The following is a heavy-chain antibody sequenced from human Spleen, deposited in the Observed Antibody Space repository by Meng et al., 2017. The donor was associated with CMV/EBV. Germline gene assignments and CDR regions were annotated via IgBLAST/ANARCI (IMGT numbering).Heavy chain of an antibody. CDR3: ARVKYYEFWSGYYPLLDASDI. V-gene: IGHV4-59*12. J-gene: IGHJ3*02. Sequence: SETLSLTCTVSGGSISSYYWSWIRQPPGKGLEWLGYISNSGRTNYNPSLESRVTISLDTSKNRFSLQLTSVTAADTAVYYCARVKYYEFWSGYYPLLDASDIWGQGRRVTVSS. D-gene: IGHD3-3*01. CDR1: GGSISSYY. CDR2: ISNSGRT.